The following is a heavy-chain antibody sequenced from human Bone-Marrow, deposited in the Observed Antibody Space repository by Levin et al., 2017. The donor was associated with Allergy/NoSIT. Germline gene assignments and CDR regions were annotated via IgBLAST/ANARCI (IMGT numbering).Heavy chain of an antibody. CDR3: ARVAGGGINWNERPMDY. CDR2: ISSSSSYI. J-gene: IGHJ4*02. D-gene: IGHD1-1*01. V-gene: IGHV3-21*01. CDR1: GFTFSSYS. Sequence: GGSLRLSCAASGFTFSSYSMNWVRQAPGKGLEWVSSISSSSSYIYYADSVKGRFTISRDNAKNSLYLQMNSLRAEDTAVYYCARVAGGGINWNERPMDYWGQGTLVTVSS.